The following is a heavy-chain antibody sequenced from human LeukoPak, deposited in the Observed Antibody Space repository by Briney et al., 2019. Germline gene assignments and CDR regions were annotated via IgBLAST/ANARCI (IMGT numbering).Heavy chain of an antibody. CDR3: ARVVGDYPDY. CDR1: GGSISSSSYY. CDR2: IYYSGST. V-gene: IGHV4-39*07. J-gene: IGHJ4*02. Sequence: SETLSLTCTVSGGSISSSSYYWGWIRQPPGKGLEWIGSIYYSGSTYYNPSLKSRVTISVDRSKNQFSLKLSSVTAADTAVYYCARVVGDYPDYWGQGTLVTVSS. D-gene: IGHD4-17*01.